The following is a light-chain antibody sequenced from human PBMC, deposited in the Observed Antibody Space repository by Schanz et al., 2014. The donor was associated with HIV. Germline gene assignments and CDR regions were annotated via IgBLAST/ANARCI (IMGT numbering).Light chain of an antibody. Sequence: EIVLTQSPGTLSLFPGERAALSCRASQTITSNFLAWYQQRPGQAPRLLIYGASSRATGIPDRFSGSGSGTDFTLTISRLEPEDSAVYYCQQYVTSTRITFGGGTKVEIK. CDR2: GAS. V-gene: IGKV3-20*01. J-gene: IGKJ4*01. CDR1: QTITSNF. CDR3: QQYVTSTRIT.